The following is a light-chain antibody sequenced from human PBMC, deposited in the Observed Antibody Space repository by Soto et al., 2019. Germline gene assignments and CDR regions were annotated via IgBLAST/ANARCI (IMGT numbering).Light chain of an antibody. CDR3: QVWESSSDHVV. V-gene: IGLV3-21*01. Sequence: SYELTQPPSVSVAPGKTARITCGGNNIGSKSVHWYQQKPGQAPVLVIYYDSDRPSGIPERFSGSNSGNTATLTISRVEAGDEADYYCQVWESSSDHVVVGGGTKLTVL. CDR1: NIGSKS. J-gene: IGLJ2*01. CDR2: YDS.